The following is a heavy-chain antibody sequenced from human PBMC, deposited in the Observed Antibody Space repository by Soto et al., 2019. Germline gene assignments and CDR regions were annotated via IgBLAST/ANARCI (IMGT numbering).Heavy chain of an antibody. V-gene: IGHV3-30*14. J-gene: IGHJ4*02. D-gene: IGHD2-2*01. Sequence: GGSLRLSCAGFGVTFRGYAVHWVRQAPGKGLEWVTVISDDGSKTYYVDSVKGRFTVSRDDSTNTVFLQMSSLRTEDTAVYHCARAYQLTYYFDYWGPGTLVTVSS. CDR1: GVTFRGYA. CDR2: ISDDGSKT. CDR3: ARAYQLTYYFDY.